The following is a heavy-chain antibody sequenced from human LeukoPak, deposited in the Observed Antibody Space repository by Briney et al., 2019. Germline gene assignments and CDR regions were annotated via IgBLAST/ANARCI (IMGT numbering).Heavy chain of an antibody. D-gene: IGHD3-10*01. CDR1: GFTFEDYS. J-gene: IGHJ4*02. Sequence: GGSLRLSCAASGFTFEDYSIHWVRRAPGKGLEWVSSISSRSSYIYYADSVKGRFTISRDNAKNSLYLQMNSLRAEDTAVYYCAREYDSGSYYNFGYWGQGTLVTVSS. CDR2: ISSRSSYI. CDR3: AREYDSGSYYNFGY. V-gene: IGHV3-21*01.